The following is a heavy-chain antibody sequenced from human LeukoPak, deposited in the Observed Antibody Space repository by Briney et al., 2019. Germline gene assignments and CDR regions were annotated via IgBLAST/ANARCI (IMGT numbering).Heavy chain of an antibody. V-gene: IGHV3-21*01. CDR3: ARDKSRGPAAMRGWFDP. CDR1: GFTFSSYS. CDR2: ISSSSSYI. D-gene: IGHD2-2*01. J-gene: IGHJ5*02. Sequence: GGSLRLSCAASGFTFSSYSMNWVRQAPGKGLEWVSSISSSSSYIYYADSVKGRFTISRDNAKNSLYLQMNSLRAEDTAVYYCARDKSRGPAAMRGWFDPWGQGTLVTVSS.